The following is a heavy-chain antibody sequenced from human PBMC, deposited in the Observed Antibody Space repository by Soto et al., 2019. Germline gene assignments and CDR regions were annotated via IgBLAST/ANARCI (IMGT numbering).Heavy chain of an antibody. Sequence: PSETLSLTCTVSGGSISSFYWNWIRQSPTKGPEWIGYIYSSGITNYNPALKSRVTISLDTSKNQVSLKLSSVTAADTAVYFCAREGVCSSETCRTGKFESWGQGTLVTVSS. V-gene: IGHV4-59*01. CDR1: GGSISSFY. CDR2: IYSSGIT. CDR3: AREGVCSSETCRTGKFES. J-gene: IGHJ4*02. D-gene: IGHD2-2*01.